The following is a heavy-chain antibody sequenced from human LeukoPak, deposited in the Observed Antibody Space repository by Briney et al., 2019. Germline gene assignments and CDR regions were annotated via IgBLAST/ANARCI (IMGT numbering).Heavy chain of an antibody. Sequence: PSGTLSLTCAVYGGSFSGYYWSWIRQPPGKGLEWIGEINHSGSTNYNPSLKSRVTISVDTSKNQFSLKLSSATAADTAVYYCARGFSSGWYASYWGQGTLVTVSS. J-gene: IGHJ4*02. CDR1: GGSFSGYY. CDR2: INHSGST. D-gene: IGHD6-19*01. V-gene: IGHV4-34*01. CDR3: ARGFSSGWYASY.